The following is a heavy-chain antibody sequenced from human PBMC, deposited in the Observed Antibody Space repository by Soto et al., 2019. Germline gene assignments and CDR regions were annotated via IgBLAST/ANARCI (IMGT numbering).Heavy chain of an antibody. V-gene: IGHV1-69*12. J-gene: IGHJ6*02. CDR3: ARGDATKIVVTTYYAMDV. CDR2: IIPVFGTA. CDR1: GGSLSNYG. Sequence: QVQLVQSGAEVKKPGSSVKVSCKASGGSLSNYGISWVRQAPGQGLEWMGGIIPVFGTANYAQKFQGRVTSTADESTNIVYMDVTSLRSEDTADYYCARGDATKIVVTTYYAMDVWGQGTTVTVSS. D-gene: IGHD4-17*01.